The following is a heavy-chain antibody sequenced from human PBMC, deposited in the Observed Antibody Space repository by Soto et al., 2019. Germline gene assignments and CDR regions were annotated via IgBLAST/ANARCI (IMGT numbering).Heavy chain of an antibody. CDR3: ARDWTGGSYFF. D-gene: IGHD1-26*01. CDR1: GFTFSTYE. J-gene: IGHJ4*02. V-gene: IGHV3-48*03. Sequence: PGGSLRLSCEASGFTFSTYEMSWVRQAPGKGLEWISYISESGETIYYSDSVRGRFTISRDNAKNSLFLQMNSLRAEDTALYYCARDWTGGSYFFWGQGTLVTVSS. CDR2: ISESGETI.